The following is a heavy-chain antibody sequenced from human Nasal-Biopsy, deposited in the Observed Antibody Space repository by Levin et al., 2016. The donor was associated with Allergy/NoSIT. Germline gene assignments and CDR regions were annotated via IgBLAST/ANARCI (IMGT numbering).Heavy chain of an antibody. J-gene: IGHJ5*02. CDR3: ARDWLSATGFGP. CDR1: GYTFTNYA. V-gene: IGHV1-3*04. CDR2: INTGNGNT. Sequence: ASVKVSCKASGYTFTNYAMQWVRQAPGQGLEWMGWINTGNGNTKYSQNFQDRVTFTRDTTATTVYMELSSLRSDDTAVYYCARDWLSATGFGPWGQGSLVTVSS. D-gene: IGHD6-25*01.